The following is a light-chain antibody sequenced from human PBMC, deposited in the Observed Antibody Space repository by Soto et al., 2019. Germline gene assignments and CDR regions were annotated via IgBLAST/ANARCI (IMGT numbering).Light chain of an antibody. Sequence: QSALTQPASVSGTPGQSITISCTGTSSDVGAYNYVSWYQQHPGKVPKLMIYDVISRPSGVSNRFSGFKSGSTASLTISGLQPEDEADYYCCSFTSSSTVVFGGGTKLTVL. CDR2: DVI. CDR1: SSDVGAYNY. V-gene: IGLV2-14*01. CDR3: CSFTSSSTVV. J-gene: IGLJ3*02.